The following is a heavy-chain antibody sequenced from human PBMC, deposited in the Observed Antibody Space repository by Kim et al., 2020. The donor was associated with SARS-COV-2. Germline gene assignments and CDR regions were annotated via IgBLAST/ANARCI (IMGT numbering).Heavy chain of an antibody. D-gene: IGHD1-7*01. CDR1: GYSFTSYW. J-gene: IGHJ6*02. CDR3: ARLGLGTTYYYYGMDV. CDR2: IYPGDSDT. V-gene: IGHV5-51*01. Sequence: GESLKISCKGSGYSFTSYWIGWVRQMPGKGLEWMGIIYPGDSDTRYSPSFQGQVTISADKSISTAYLQWSSLKASDTAMYYCARLGLGTTYYYYGMDVWGQGTTVTVSS.